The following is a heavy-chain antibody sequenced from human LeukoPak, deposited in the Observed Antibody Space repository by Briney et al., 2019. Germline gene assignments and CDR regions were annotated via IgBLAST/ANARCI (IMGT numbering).Heavy chain of an antibody. Sequence: HPGGSLRLSCAASGFTFSSYSMNWVRQAPGKGLEWVSYISSSSSTIYYAESVKGRFTISRDNAKNSLYLQMNSLRAEDTAVYYCARGVAQFDYWGQGTLVTVSS. CDR1: GFTFSSYS. D-gene: IGHD2-15*01. J-gene: IGHJ4*02. CDR3: ARGVAQFDY. V-gene: IGHV3-48*01. CDR2: ISSSSSTI.